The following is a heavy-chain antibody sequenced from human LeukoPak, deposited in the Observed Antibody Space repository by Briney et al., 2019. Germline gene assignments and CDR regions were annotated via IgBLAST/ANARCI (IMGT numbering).Heavy chain of an antibody. D-gene: IGHD4-17*01. CDR1: GFTFGSYA. CDR2: INEDGNSA. V-gene: IGHV3-74*01. Sequence: GGSLRLSCAASGFTFGSYAMHWVRQAPGKGLVWVSRINEDGNSAAYADSVKDRFTISRDNARNTLYLQMDSLRAEDTAMYYCAKPGAYGDYDFDFWGQGTLVTVSS. CDR3: AKPGAYGDYDFDF. J-gene: IGHJ4*02.